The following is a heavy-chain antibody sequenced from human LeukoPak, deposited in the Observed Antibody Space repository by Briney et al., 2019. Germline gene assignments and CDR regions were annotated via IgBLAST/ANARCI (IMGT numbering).Heavy chain of an antibody. V-gene: IGHV3-48*01. CDR2: IGSSTSTT. D-gene: IGHD2-21*01. J-gene: IGHJ3*02. CDR1: GFSFSSYS. CDR3: ARDRGYSFDI. Sequence: PGGSLRLSCAASGFSFSSYSMNWVRQAPGKGLEWVSYIGSSTSTTYYADSVKGRFNISRDNAKNSLYLQMNSLRAEDTAAYYCARDRGYSFDIWGQGTMVTVSS.